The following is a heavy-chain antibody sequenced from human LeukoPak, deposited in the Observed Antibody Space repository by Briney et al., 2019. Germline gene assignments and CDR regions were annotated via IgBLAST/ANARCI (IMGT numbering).Heavy chain of an antibody. CDR1: GYTFTSYG. V-gene: IGHV1-18*01. J-gene: IGHJ5*02. CDR2: ISAYNGNT. Sequence: GASVKVSCKASGYTFTSYGISWVRRAPGQGLEWMGWISAYNGNTNYAQKLQGRVTMTTDTSTSTAYMELRSLRSDDTAVYYCARERLIVGGYNWFDPWGQGTLVTVSS. D-gene: IGHD1-26*01. CDR3: ARERLIVGGYNWFDP.